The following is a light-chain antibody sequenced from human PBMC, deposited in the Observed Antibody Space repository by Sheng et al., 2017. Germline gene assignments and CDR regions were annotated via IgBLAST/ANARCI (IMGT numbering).Light chain of an antibody. V-gene: IGKV1-39*01. Sequence: DIQMTQSPSSLSASVGDRVTITCRASQSISNYLNWYQQKSGRSPKLLIYAGSSLQSGVPSRFRGAGSGTDLTLTIDNLQPEDFATYFCQQSYSAPWTFGQGTMVEMK. CDR2: AGS. CDR1: QSISNY. CDR3: QQSYSAPWT. J-gene: IGKJ1*01.